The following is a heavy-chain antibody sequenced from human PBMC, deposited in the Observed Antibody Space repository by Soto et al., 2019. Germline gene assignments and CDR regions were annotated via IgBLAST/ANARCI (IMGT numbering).Heavy chain of an antibody. D-gene: IGHD6-25*01. J-gene: IGHJ6*02. Sequence: GGSLRLSCAASGFPFSSYAISWVRQAPGRGLEWVAASTGAGGGTYNLEAVKGRFTVSRDNSKKTVYLQLDGLRAEDTAVYYCAKGHSDYQGDYNYYGMDVWGQGTTVTVSS. CDR1: GFPFSSYA. CDR2: STGAGGGT. CDR3: AKGHSDYQGDYNYYGMDV. V-gene: IGHV3-23*01.